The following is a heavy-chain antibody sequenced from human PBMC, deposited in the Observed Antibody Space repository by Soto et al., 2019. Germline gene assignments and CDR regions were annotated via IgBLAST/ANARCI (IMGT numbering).Heavy chain of an antibody. Sequence: QITLKESGPTLVKPTQTLTLTCTFSGFSLSTSGVGVGWIRQPPGKALEWLALIYWDDDKRYSPSLKSRLTITTDTPKPQGDRKMTKMDPGDTATYYCAHRHNKAGSWHVPRRYLDYWGQGTLVTVSS. CDR3: AHRHNKAGSWHVPRRYLDY. D-gene: IGHD6-13*01. V-gene: IGHV2-5*02. CDR1: GFSLSTSGVG. CDR2: IYWDDDK. J-gene: IGHJ4*02.